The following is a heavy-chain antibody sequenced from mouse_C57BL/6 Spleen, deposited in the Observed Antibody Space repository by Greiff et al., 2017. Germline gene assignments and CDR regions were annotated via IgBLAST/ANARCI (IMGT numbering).Heavy chain of an antibody. J-gene: IGHJ4*01. CDR1: GIDFSRYW. CDR2: INPDSSTI. Sequence: EVKVIESGGGLVQPGGSLKLSCAASGIDFSRYWMSWVRRAPGKGLEWIGEINPDSSTINYAPSLKDKFIISRDNAKNTLYLQMSKVRSEDTALYYCAREADGGYYYAMDYWGQGTSVTVSS. CDR3: AREADGGYYYAMDY. D-gene: IGHD3-2*02. V-gene: IGHV4-1*01.